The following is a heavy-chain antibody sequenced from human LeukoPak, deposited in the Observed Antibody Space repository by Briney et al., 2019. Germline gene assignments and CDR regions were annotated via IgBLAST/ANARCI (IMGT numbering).Heavy chain of an antibody. Sequence: GASVKVSCKASGYTFTGYYMHWVRQAPGQGLEWMGWINPNSGGTNYAQKFQGRVTMTRDTSISTAYTELSRLRSDDTAMYYCARDRGGYEPYYFDYWGQGTLVTVSS. CDR2: INPNSGGT. CDR1: GYTFTGYY. D-gene: IGHD5-12*01. CDR3: ARDRGGYEPYYFDY. V-gene: IGHV1-2*02. J-gene: IGHJ4*02.